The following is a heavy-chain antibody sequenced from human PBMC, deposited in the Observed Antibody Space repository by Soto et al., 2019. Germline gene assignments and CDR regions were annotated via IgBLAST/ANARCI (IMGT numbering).Heavy chain of an antibody. Sequence: ETLSLACIVSGDSISSSPYYWGWIRQPPGKGLEWIGSISYSGTSYYNPSLKSRVTISVDTSKNQFSLKLTSVTAADTAVYYCERNFDYWGQGILVTVSS. D-gene: IGHD1-1*01. CDR2: ISYSGTS. CDR3: ERNFDY. J-gene: IGHJ4*02. CDR1: GDSISSSPYY. V-gene: IGHV4-39*01.